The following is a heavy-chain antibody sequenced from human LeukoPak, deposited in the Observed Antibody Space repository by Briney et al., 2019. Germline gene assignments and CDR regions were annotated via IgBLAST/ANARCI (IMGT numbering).Heavy chain of an antibody. Sequence: GASVKVSCKVSGYTFASYYMHWVRQAPGQGLEWMGIINPSGGSTSYAQKFQGRVTMTRDTSTSTVYMELSSLRSEDTAVYYCARARDRTYYDSSGPFDYWGQGTLVTVSS. D-gene: IGHD3-22*01. V-gene: IGHV1-46*01. CDR1: GYTFASYY. J-gene: IGHJ4*02. CDR2: INPSGGST. CDR3: ARARDRTYYDSSGPFDY.